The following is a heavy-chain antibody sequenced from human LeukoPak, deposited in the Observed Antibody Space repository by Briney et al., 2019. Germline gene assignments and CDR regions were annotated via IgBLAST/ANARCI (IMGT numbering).Heavy chain of an antibody. V-gene: IGHV1-18*01. J-gene: IGHJ6*03. CDR1: DYTFTSYG. CDR2: ISAYNGNT. Sequence: ASVKVSCKASDYTFTSYGISWVRQAPGQGLEWMGWISAYNGNTNYAQKLQGRVTMTTDTSTSTAYMELRSLRSDDTAVYYCARDYYDSSGYYYPNYYYYYMDVWGKGTTVTISS. CDR3: ARDYYDSSGYYYPNYYYYYMDV. D-gene: IGHD3-22*01.